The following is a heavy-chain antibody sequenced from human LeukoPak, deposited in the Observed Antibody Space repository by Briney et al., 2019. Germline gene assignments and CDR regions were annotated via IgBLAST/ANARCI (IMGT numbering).Heavy chain of an antibody. D-gene: IGHD6-13*01. CDR3: ARDPGLMRAAACGDY. CDR2: ISGRSTFM. CDR1: GFTFSDYT. J-gene: IGHJ4*02. V-gene: IGHV3-21*01. Sequence: GGSLRLSCAASGFTFSDYTMNWVRRAPGKGLEWVSSISGRSTFMYYADSVKGRFTISRDNAKNSLYLQMNSLRADDTAVYYCARDPGLMRAAACGDYWGQGTLVIVSS.